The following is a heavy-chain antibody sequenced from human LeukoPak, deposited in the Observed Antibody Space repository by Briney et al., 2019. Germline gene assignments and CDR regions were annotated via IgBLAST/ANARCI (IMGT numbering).Heavy chain of an antibody. J-gene: IGHJ5*02. V-gene: IGHV4-39*01. D-gene: IGHD6-13*01. CDR2: IYYSGST. CDR1: GGSISSSSYY. CDR3: ARLFSWPTKIGNWFDP. Sequence: SETLSLTCTVSGGSISSSSYYWGWIRQPPGKGLEWIGSIYYSGSTYYNPSLKSRVTISVDTSKNQFSLKLSSVTAADTAVYYCARLFSWPTKIGNWFDPWGQGTLVTVSS.